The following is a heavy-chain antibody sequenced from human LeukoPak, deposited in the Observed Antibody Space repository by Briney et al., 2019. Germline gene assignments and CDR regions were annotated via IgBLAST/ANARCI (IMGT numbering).Heavy chain of an antibody. V-gene: IGHV3-23*01. D-gene: IGHD6-13*01. CDR3: AKDYFGGYSSSWPFDY. CDR1: GFTFSSYA. J-gene: IGHJ4*02. CDR2: ISGSGGST. Sequence: GGSLRLSCAASGFTFSSYAMSWVRQAPGQGLEWVSAISGSGGSTYYADSVKGRFTISRDNSKNTLYLQMNSLRAEDTAVYYCAKDYFGGYSSSWPFDYWGQGTLVTVSS.